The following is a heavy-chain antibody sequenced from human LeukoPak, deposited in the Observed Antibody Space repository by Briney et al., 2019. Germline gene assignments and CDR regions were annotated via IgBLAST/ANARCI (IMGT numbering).Heavy chain of an antibody. V-gene: IGHV4-39*01. CDR1: GFTFSSYG. D-gene: IGHD6-19*01. CDR2: IYYSGST. J-gene: IGHJ4*02. CDR3: ASSGYSSGWFDY. Sequence: PGGSLRLSCAASGFTFSSYGMHWVRQPPGKGLEWIGSIYYSGSTYYNPSLKSRVTISVDTSKNQFSLKLSSVTAADTAVYYCASSGYSSGWFDYWGQGTLVTVSS.